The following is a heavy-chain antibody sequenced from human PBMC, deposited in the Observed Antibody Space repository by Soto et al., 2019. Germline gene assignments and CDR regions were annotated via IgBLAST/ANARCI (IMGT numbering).Heavy chain of an antibody. V-gene: IGHV3-9*01. J-gene: IGHJ4*02. CDR1: GFTFDDYA. CDR3: AKDATDCSSTSCYLDY. CDR2: ISWNSGSI. Sequence: PGGSLRLSCAASGFTFDDYAMHWVRQAPGKGLEWVSGISWNSGSIGYADSVKGRFTISRDNAKNSLYLQMNSLRAEDTALYYCAKDATDCSSTSCYLDYWGQGTLVTVSS. D-gene: IGHD2-2*01.